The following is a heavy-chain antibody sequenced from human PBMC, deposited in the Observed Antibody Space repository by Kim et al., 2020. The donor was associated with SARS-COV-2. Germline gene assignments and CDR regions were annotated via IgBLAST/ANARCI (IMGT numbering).Heavy chain of an antibody. D-gene: IGHD6-13*01. V-gene: IGHV5-51*01. Sequence: RYRPPFQGQVTISADKSIRTAYLQWSSLKASDTAMYYCARQRSSRYWFDPWGQGTLVTVSS. CDR3: ARQRSSRYWFDP. J-gene: IGHJ5*02.